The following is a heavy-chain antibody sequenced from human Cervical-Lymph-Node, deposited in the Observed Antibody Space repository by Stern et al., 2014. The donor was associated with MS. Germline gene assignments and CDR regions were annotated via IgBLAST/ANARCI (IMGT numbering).Heavy chain of an antibody. CDR2: IFPVFGTP. D-gene: IGHD1-14*01. V-gene: IGHV1-69*01. Sequence: QMQLVQSGAEVTKPGSSVKVSCKASGGTFSKFPSSWVRQAPGQGLEWMGGIFPVFGTPTYAQEFRGRVTITADGSTSTVYMELSSLRSEDTAVYYCALSSETSDRWDSLGYDLWGQGTLVTVSS. CDR3: ALSSETSDRWDSLGYDL. CDR1: GGTFSKFP. J-gene: IGHJ5*02.